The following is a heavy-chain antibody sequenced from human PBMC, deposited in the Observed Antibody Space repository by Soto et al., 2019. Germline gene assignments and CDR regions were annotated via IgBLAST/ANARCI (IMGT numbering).Heavy chain of an antibody. D-gene: IGHD5-12*01. J-gene: IGHJ5*02. Sequence: PADTLSLTSTVTGGPVFGHYCTLIRQPAGGGLEWIGRINPDGNTNYSPSLKSRVTMSVDPSRKHFSLNLTSVTAADTASYFCARARRLENWFDPWGPGIQVTVSS. CDR1: GGPVFGHY. CDR3: ARARRLENWFDP. CDR2: INPDGNT. V-gene: IGHV4-4*07.